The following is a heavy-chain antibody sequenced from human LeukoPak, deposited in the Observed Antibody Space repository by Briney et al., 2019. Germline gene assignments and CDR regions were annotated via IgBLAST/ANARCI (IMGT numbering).Heavy chain of an antibody. Sequence: GGSLRLSCAASGFTFSSYAMHWVRQAPGKGLEWVAVISYDGSNKYYADSVKGRFTISRDNSKNTLYLQMNSLRAEDTAVYYCARLATLGIAAGYFQHWGQGTLVTVSS. CDR3: ARLATLGIAAGYFQH. CDR1: GFTFSSYA. J-gene: IGHJ1*01. V-gene: IGHV3-30*04. D-gene: IGHD6-13*01. CDR2: ISYDGSNK.